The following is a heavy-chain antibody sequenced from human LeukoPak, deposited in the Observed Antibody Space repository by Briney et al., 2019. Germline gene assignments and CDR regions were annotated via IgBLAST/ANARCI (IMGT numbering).Heavy chain of an antibody. J-gene: IGHJ6*03. CDR1: GYTFSSYG. V-gene: IGHV1-18*01. CDR3: ARASGHYYYYYMDV. CDR2: ISAYNGDT. D-gene: IGHD1-26*01. Sequence: ASVKVSCKASGYTFSSYGINWVRQAPGEGLEWMGWISAYNGDTIYAQKFQGRVTMTADTSTNTAYMDLRSLRSDDTAVYYCARASGHYYYYYMDVWAKGTTVTVSS.